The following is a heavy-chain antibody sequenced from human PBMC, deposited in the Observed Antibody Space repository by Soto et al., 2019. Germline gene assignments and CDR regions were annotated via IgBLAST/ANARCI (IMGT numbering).Heavy chain of an antibody. V-gene: IGHV3-21*01. CDR2: ISSSSSYI. D-gene: IGHD6-13*01. Sequence: GGSLRLSCAASGFTFSSYSMNWVRQAPGKGLEWVSSISSSSSYIYYADSVKGRFTISRDNAKNSLYLQMNSLRAEDTAVYYCARDSDSSSWYDTLYYMDVWGKGTTVTVSS. CDR3: ARDSDSSSWYDTLYYMDV. CDR1: GFTFSSYS. J-gene: IGHJ6*03.